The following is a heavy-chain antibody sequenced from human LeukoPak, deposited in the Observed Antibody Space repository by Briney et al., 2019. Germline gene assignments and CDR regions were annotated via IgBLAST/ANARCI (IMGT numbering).Heavy chain of an antibody. J-gene: IGHJ3*02. CDR3: ARDNAGYGDPRANAFDI. V-gene: IGHV3-30*04. D-gene: IGHD4-17*01. CDR1: GFSFGSYA. CDR2: ISYDGSNK. Sequence: GRCLRVSCAASGFSFGSYAMHWVRQAPGKRLEWVAAISYDGSNKYYADSVKGRFTISRDNSKNTLYLQMNSLRAEDTAVYYCARDNAGYGDPRANAFDIWGQGTMVTVSS.